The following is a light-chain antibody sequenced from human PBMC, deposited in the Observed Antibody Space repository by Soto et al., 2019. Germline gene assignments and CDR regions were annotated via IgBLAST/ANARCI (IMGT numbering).Light chain of an antibody. CDR1: QSVSSY. Sequence: EIVLTQSPATLSLSPGEGVTLSCRASQSVSSYLAWYQQKPGQAPRLLIYDAFNRATGIPDRFNGSGSGTDFTLSISSVEPEDFAVYYCQQRSNWPPEFTFGQGTRLEIK. V-gene: IGKV3-11*01. J-gene: IGKJ5*01. CDR3: QQRSNWPPEFT. CDR2: DAF.